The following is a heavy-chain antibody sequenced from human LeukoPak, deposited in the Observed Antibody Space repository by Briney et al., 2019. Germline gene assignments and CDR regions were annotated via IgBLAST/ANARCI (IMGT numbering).Heavy chain of an antibody. J-gene: IGHJ4*02. V-gene: IGHV1-18*01. CDR1: GYTFTSYG. CDR3: AKDDYYYGSGSYYNGATLGFDY. D-gene: IGHD3-10*01. Sequence: ASVKVSRKASGYTFTSYGVSWVRQAPGQGLEWMGWISAYNGNTNYAQKLQGRVTMTTDTSTSTAYMELRSLRSDDTAVYYCAKDDYYYGSGSYYNGATLGFDYWGQGTLVTVSS. CDR2: ISAYNGNT.